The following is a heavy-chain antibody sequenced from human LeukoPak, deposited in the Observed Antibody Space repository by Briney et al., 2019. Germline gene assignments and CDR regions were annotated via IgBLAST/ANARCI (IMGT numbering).Heavy chain of an antibody. D-gene: IGHD6-19*01. CDR3: ARVSSGWYSNAFDI. Sequence: PGGSLRLSCAASGFTFDDYGKGWVRQAPGKGLEWVSGINWNGGSTGYADSVKGRFTISRDNAKNSLYLQMNSLRAEDTGLYYCARVSSGWYSNAFDIWGQGTMVTVSS. J-gene: IGHJ3*02. V-gene: IGHV3-20*04. CDR2: INWNGGST. CDR1: GFTFDDYG.